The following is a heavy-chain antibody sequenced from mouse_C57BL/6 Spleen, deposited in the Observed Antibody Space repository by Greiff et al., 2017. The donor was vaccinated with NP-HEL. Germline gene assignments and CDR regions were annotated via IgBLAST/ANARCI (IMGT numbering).Heavy chain of an antibody. CDR3: ASPDYDGSSGFYAMDY. V-gene: IGHV1-85*01. D-gene: IGHD1-1*01. CDR1: CYTFTSYD. J-gene: IGHJ4*01. Sequence: QVHVKQSGPELVKPGASVKLSCKASCYTFTSYDINWVKQRPGQGLEWIGWIYPRDGSTKYNEKFKGKATLTVDTSSSTAYRELHSLTSEDSAVYFCASPDYDGSSGFYAMDYWGQGTSVTVSS. CDR2: IYPRDGST.